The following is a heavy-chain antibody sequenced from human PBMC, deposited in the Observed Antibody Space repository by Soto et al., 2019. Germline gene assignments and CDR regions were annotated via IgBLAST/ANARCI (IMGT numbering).Heavy chain of an antibody. J-gene: IGHJ3*02. Sequence: PSETLSLTCTVSGGSISSGGYYWSWIRQHPGKGLGWIGYIYYSGSTYYNPSLKSRVTISVDTSKNQFSLKLSSVTAADTAVYYCARVYYDFWSGYYQGAFDIWGQGTMVTVSS. CDR1: GGSISSGGYY. D-gene: IGHD3-3*01. CDR3: ARVYYDFWSGYYQGAFDI. CDR2: IYYSGST. V-gene: IGHV4-31*03.